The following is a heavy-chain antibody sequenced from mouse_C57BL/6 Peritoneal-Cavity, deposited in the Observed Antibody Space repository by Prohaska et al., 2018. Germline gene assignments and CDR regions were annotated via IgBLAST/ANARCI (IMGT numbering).Heavy chain of an antibody. D-gene: IGHD2-5*01. CDR1: GIDFSRYW. V-gene: IGHV4-1*01. CDR3: ATYYSNYWFAY. J-gene: IGHJ3*01. CDR2: INSDSSTI. Sequence: EVKLLQSGGGLVQPGGSLKLSCAASGIDFSRYWMSWVRRAPGKGLEWIGEINSDSSTINYAPSLKDKFISSRDNAKNTLYLQMSKVRSEDTALYYCATYYSNYWFAYWGQGTLVTVSA.